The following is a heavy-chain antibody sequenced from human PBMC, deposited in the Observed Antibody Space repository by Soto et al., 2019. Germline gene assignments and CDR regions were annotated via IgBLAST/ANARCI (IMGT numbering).Heavy chain of an antibody. D-gene: IGHD6-6*01. J-gene: IGHJ6*02. Sequence: PSEPLSLTCTVSGGSISSYYWSWIRQPPGKGLEWIGYIYYSGSTNYNPSLKSRVTISVDTSKNQFSLKLSSVTAADTAVYYCARVQQLVHYYYYYGMDVWGQGTTVTVSS. CDR3: ARVQQLVHYYYYYGMDV. V-gene: IGHV4-59*01. CDR1: GGSISSYY. CDR2: IYYSGST.